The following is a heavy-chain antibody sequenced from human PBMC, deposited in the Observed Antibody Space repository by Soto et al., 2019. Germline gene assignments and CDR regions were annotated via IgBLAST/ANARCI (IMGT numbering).Heavy chain of an antibody. CDR1: GYDFIDYC. CDR2: IYPGDSDT. V-gene: IGHV5-51*01. D-gene: IGHD1-26*01. Sequence: GESLKISCNGSGYDFIDYCIGWVLQMPGKGLEWVGMIYPGDSDTRYSPSFQGQVTISADRSITTTYLQWSSLKASDTAMYYCARLEEATAGYWGQGTLVTVSS. J-gene: IGHJ4*02. CDR3: ARLEEATAGY.